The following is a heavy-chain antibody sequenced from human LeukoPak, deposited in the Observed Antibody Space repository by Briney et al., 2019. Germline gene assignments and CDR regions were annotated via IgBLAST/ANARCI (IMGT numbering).Heavy chain of an antibody. J-gene: IGHJ4*02. CDR3: ARAAMVRLLFDY. Sequence: PGGSLRLSCAASGFNFSDYYMSWIRQAPGKGLEWVSYISSSGCTIYYADSVKGRFTISRDNAKNSLYLQMNSLRAEDTAVYYCARAAMVRLLFDYWGQGTLVTVSS. CDR1: GFNFSDYY. V-gene: IGHV3-11*01. CDR2: ISSSGCTI. D-gene: IGHD5-18*01.